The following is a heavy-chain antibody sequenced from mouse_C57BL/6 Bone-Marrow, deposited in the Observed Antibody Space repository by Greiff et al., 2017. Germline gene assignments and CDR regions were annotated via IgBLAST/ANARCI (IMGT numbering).Heavy chain of an antibody. Sequence: VQLQQSGAELVRPGASVTLSCKASGFTFTDYDMHWVKQTPVHGLEWIGAIDPDTGGTAYTQKFKGKAILTADTSSNTAYMKLRSLTAEDSAVYYCTRWLPFCAMDYWGQGTSVTVSA. D-gene: IGHD2-2*01. CDR3: TRWLPFCAMDY. J-gene: IGHJ4*01. V-gene: IGHV1-15*01. CDR2: IDPDTGGT. CDR1: GFTFTDYD.